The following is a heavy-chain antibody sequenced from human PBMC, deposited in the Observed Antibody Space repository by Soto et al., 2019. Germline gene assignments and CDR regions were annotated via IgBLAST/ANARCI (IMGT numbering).Heavy chain of an antibody. CDR3: AGQYGSSSVEF. V-gene: IGHV3-11*01. D-gene: IGHD6-6*01. CDR1: GFTFSDYY. CDR2: ISSGAITI. J-gene: IGHJ4*02. Sequence: AGSLRLSCAASGFTFSDYYMNWIRQAPGKGLEWVSYISSGAITIYYADSVKGRFTISRDNAKNSLYLQMNSLRAEDTAVYYCAGQYGSSSVEFWGQGTLVTVSS.